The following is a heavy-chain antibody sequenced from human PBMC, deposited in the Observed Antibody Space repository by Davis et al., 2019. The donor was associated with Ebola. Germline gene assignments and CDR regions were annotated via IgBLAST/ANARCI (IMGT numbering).Heavy chain of an antibody. D-gene: IGHD1-26*01. CDR1: GFTFSSYA. J-gene: IGHJ4*02. V-gene: IGHV3-23*01. Sequence: PGGSLRLSCAASGFTFSSYAMSWVRQAPGKGLEWVSAISGSGGSTYYADSVKGRFTISRDNSKNTLYLQMNSLRAEDTAVYYCAKGGVGGSYWHSFDYWGQGTLVTVSS. CDR2: ISGSGGST. CDR3: AKGGVGGSYWHSFDY.